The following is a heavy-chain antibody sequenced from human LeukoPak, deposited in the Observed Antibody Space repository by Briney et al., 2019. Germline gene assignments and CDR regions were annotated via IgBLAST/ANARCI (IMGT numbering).Heavy chain of an antibody. V-gene: IGHV4-34*01. CDR3: ARGIVVVPAAMEYYYYYGMDV. D-gene: IGHD2-2*01. Sequence: PSETLSLTCAVYGGSFSGYYWSWIRQPPGKGLEWIGEIDHSGSTNYNPSLKSRVTISVDTPKNQFSLKLTSVTAADTAVYYCARGIVVVPAAMEYYYYYGMDVWGQGTTVTVSS. CDR1: GGSFSGYY. J-gene: IGHJ6*02. CDR2: IDHSGST.